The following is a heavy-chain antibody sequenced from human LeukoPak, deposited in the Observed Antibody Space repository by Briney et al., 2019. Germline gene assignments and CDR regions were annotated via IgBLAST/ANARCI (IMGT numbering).Heavy chain of an antibody. Sequence: GGSLRLSCAASGFTFSTYWMHWVRQAPGTGLVWVSRINSDGSSTTYADSVKGRFTTSRDNAKNTLSLQMNSLRGEDTAVYYCAKAHLPRHEPGNFYFDYWGQGTLVTVSS. J-gene: IGHJ4*02. V-gene: IGHV3-74*01. CDR3: AKAHLPRHEPGNFYFDY. D-gene: IGHD7-27*01. CDR1: GFTFSTYW. CDR2: INSDGSST.